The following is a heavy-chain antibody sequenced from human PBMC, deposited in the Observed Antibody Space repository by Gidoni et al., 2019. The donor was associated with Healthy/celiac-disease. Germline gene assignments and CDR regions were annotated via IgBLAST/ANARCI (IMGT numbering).Heavy chain of an antibody. Sequence: EVQLLESGGGLVQPGGSLRLSCAASGFTFSSYAMSWVCQAPGKGLEWVSAISGSGGSTYYADSVKGRFTISRDNSKNTLYLQMNSLRAEDTAVYYCAKNRIGEYIVGSLDYWGQGTLVTVSS. CDR3: AKNRIGEYIVGSLDY. CDR2: ISGSGGST. J-gene: IGHJ4*02. V-gene: IGHV3-23*01. CDR1: GFTFSSYA. D-gene: IGHD3-10*01.